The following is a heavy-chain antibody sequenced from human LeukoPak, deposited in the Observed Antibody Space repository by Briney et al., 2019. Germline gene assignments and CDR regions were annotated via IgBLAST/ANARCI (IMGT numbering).Heavy chain of an antibody. J-gene: IGHJ4*02. CDR2: IYYSGST. CDR1: GGSISSGDYY. D-gene: IGHD3-10*01. Sequence: SETLSLTCTVSGGSISSGDYYWSRIRQPPGKGLEWIGYIYYSGSTYYNPSLKSRVTISVDTSKNQFSLKLSSVTAADTAVYYCARVRPTPIWFGELFLPYYFDYWGQGTLVTVSS. CDR3: ARVRPTPIWFGELFLPYYFDY. V-gene: IGHV4-30-4*01.